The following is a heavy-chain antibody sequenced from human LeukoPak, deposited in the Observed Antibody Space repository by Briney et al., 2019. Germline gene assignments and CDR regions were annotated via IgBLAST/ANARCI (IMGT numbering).Heavy chain of an antibody. J-gene: IGHJ4*02. D-gene: IGHD3-10*01. CDR1: GYTFTSYA. CDR3: ARDSYGSGSYYRIDS. V-gene: IGHV1-3*01. CDR2: INAGNGNT. Sequence: ASVKVSCKASGYTFTSYAMHWVRQAPGQRLEWMGWINAGNGNTKYSQKFQGRVTITRDTSASTAYMELSSLRSEDTAVYYCARDSYGSGSYYRIDSWGQGTLVTVSS.